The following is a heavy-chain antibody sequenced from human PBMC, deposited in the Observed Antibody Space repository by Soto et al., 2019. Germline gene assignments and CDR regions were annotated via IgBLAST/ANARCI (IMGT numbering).Heavy chain of an antibody. Sequence: QVQLVQSGAEVKKPGSSVKVSCKASGGTFSNYAFSWVRQAPGQGLEWLGGIMPIFGRPHYAPKFRDTVTITADESTISAHMDLSSLRSEDTAVYYCAIWVKVAGIAGNYYYSMDVWGQGTTVTVSS. D-gene: IGHD6-19*01. CDR2: IMPIFGRP. CDR3: AIWVKVAGIAGNYYYSMDV. CDR1: GGTFSNYA. V-gene: IGHV1-69*12. J-gene: IGHJ6*02.